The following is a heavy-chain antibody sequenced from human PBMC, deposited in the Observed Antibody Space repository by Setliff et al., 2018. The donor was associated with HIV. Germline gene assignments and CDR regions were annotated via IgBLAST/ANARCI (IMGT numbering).Heavy chain of an antibody. CDR2: ISYSGST. D-gene: IGHD3-22*01. CDR1: GGSISSFF. Sequence: SETLSLTCTVSGGSISSFFWSWIRQPPGKGLEWMGHISYSGSTNYNPSLKSLVTISVDTSKNQFSLKLTSVTAADTAVYYCARRRSPPSGFYSKYYMDVWGKGTTVTVSS. CDR3: ARRRSPPSGFYSKYYMDV. V-gene: IGHV4-59*08. J-gene: IGHJ6*03.